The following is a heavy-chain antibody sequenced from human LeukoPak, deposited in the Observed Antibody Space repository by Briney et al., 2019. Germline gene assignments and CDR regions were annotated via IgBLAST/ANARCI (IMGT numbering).Heavy chain of an antibody. V-gene: IGHV3-74*03. D-gene: IGHD4-17*01. CDR3: ARVGENFYGGFDS. J-gene: IGHJ4*02. Sequence: GGSLRLSCAVSGFSLSSLWMHWVHQAPGKGPMWVSLINNDGSYITYADSVKGRFTMSRDNAGNTLYLQMNSLRADDTAVYYCARVGENFYGGFDSWGQGTLLTVSS. CDR1: GFSLSSLW. CDR2: INNDGSYI.